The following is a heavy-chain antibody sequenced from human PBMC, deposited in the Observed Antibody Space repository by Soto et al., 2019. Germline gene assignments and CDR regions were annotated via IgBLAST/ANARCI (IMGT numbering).Heavy chain of an antibody. CDR1: GASFSSDY. J-gene: IGHJ4*02. D-gene: IGHD3-16*01. Sequence: SETLSLTCTVSGASFSSDYWSWVRQPAGKGQEWIGNIHYSGSTNFNPSLKSRVTMSLYKSKNQFSLELGSVTAADTALYYCAIEVWGGTNHFDQWGQGPRVTVSS. CDR3: AIEVWGGTNHFDQ. V-gene: IGHV4-59*01. CDR2: IHYSGST.